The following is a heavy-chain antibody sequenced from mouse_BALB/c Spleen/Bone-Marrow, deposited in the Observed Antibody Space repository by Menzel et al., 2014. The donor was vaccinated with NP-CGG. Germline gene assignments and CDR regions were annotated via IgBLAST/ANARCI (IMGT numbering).Heavy chain of an antibody. CDR1: GYAFTNYN. Sequence: SGPELVKPGASVKVSCKASGYAFTNYNMYWVKQSHGKSLEWIGYIDPYSGGTNYNQKFRGKATLTVDKSSSTAYMHLNSLTSEDSAVYYCSRGVLAYFDYWGQGTTLTVSS. CDR2: IDPYSGGT. CDR3: SRGVLAYFDY. V-gene: IGHV1S135*01. D-gene: IGHD2-14*01. J-gene: IGHJ2*01.